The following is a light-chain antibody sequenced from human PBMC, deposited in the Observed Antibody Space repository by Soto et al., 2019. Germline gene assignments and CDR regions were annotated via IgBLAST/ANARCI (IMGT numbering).Light chain of an antibody. J-gene: IGKJ1*01. CDR2: AAS. Sequence: DIQVAHAPASGSASLAYRLTITYRASQSISSFLTWYQQKAGKAPKLLIYAASSLQSGVPSRFSGSGSGTDFTLTISSLQPEDFASYYCQQSFSTPRTFGQGTKVDIK. CDR3: QQSFSTPRT. CDR1: QSISSF. V-gene: IGKV1-39*01.